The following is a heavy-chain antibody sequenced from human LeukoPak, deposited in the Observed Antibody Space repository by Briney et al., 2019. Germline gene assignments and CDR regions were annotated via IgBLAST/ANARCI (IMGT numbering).Heavy chain of an antibody. D-gene: IGHD2-15*01. CDR3: SKDCNGGNCYIDY. V-gene: IGHV3-23*01. CDR2: MSGRGVST. CDR1: GFTFTNYA. J-gene: IGHJ4*02. Sequence: GGSLRLSCAASGFTFTNYAMSWVRQAPGKGLEWVSGMSGRGVSTYYADSVKGRFTISSDNSKNTLYLQMNSLRAEDTAIYYCSKDCNGGNCYIDYWGQGTLVTVAS.